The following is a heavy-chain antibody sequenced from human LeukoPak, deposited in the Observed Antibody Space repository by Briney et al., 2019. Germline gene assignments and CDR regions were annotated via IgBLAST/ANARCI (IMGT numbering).Heavy chain of an antibody. D-gene: IGHD3-3*01. J-gene: IGHJ6*03. CDR3: ARGYDFWSGYYYYYYMDV. CDR2: INHSGST. V-gene: IGHV4-34*01. CDR1: GGSFSGYY. Sequence: PSETLSLTCAVYGGSFSGYYWSWLRQPPGKGLEWIGEINHSGSTNYNPSLKSRVTISVDTSKNQFSLKLSSVTAADTAVYYCARGYDFWSGYYYYYYMDVWGKGTTVTVSS.